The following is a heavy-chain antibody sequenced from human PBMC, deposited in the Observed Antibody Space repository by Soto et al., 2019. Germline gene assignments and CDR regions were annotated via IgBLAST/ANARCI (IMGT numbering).Heavy chain of an antibody. CDR3: AGAREDYSSGYYPDDY. CDR1: GYTFTSYG. CDR2: ISAYNGNT. V-gene: IGHV1-18*01. Sequence: QVQLVQSGAEVKKPGASVKVSCKASGYTFTSYGISWVRQAPGQGLEWMGWISAYNGNTNYAQKLQGRVTMTTDTPTSTAYMELRRLRTDDTAVYYCAGAREDYSSGYYPDDYWGQGALVTDSS. J-gene: IGHJ4*02. D-gene: IGHD3-22*01.